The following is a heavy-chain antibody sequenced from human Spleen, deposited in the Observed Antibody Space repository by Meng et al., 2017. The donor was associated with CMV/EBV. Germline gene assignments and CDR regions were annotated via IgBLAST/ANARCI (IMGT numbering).Heavy chain of an antibody. CDR2: INPNSGGT. D-gene: IGHD2-2*01. Sequence: ASVKVSCKASGYTFTGYYMHWVRQAPGQGLEWMGWINPNSGGTNYAQKFQGRVSMTRETSISTAYMELSRLRSDDTAVYYCAREAHCSSSSCAVDYWGQGTLVTV. CDR1: GYTFTGYY. J-gene: IGHJ4*02. CDR3: AREAHCSSSSCAVDY. V-gene: IGHV1-2*02.